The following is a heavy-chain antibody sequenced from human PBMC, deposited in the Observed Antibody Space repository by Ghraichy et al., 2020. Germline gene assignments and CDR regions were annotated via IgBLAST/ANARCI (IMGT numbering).Heavy chain of an antibody. V-gene: IGHV3-7*03. J-gene: IGHJ4*02. CDR1: GFTFSTYW. Sequence: GGSLRLSCEASGFTFSTYWVTWVRQAPGRGLEWLANIKGDGTERYYADSLKGRFTISRDNAKNSLFLQMDSLRAEDTAVYYCARDSRDRPAVGTFDYWGQGTLVNVSS. CDR3: ARDSRDRPAVGTFDY. D-gene: IGHD6-13*01. CDR2: IKGDGTER.